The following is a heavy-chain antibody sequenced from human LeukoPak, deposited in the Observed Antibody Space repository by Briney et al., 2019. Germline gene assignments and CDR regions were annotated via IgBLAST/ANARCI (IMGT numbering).Heavy chain of an antibody. V-gene: IGHV3-23*01. Sequence: GGSLRLSCAASGFTFSSYAMSWVRQAPGKGLEWVSAISGSGGSTYYADSVKGRFTISRDNSKNTLYLQMNSLRAEDTAVYYCAKSDSYYYSSGSLTGTWFDPWGQGTLVTVSS. CDR3: AKSDSYYYSSGSLTGTWFDP. CDR1: GFTFSSYA. D-gene: IGHD3-10*01. CDR2: ISGSGGST. J-gene: IGHJ5*02.